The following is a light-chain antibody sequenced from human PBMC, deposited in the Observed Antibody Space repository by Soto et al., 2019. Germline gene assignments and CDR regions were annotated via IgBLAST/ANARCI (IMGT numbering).Light chain of an antibody. CDR2: NEV. CDR3: HVWDSDRDHPV. CDR1: NIGSKA. Sequence: SYELTQSPSVSVSPGMTARITCGGNNIGSKAVHWYQQRSGQAPVLVINNEVDRPSGIPERFSGSNFGTTATLTINRVEAGDEADYFCHVWDSDRDHPVFGGGTKVTVL. V-gene: IGLV3-21*04. J-gene: IGLJ2*01.